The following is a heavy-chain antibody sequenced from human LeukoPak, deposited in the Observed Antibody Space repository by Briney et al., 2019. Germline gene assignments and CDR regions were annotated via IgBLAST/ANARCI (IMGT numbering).Heavy chain of an antibody. J-gene: IGHJ6*02. CDR3: ARAVAGTFGGYPFYYGMDV. V-gene: IGHV3-13*01. CDR1: GFTFSSYD. CDR2: IGTAGDT. Sequence: PGGSLRLSCAASGFTFSSYDMHWVRQATGKGLEWVSAIGTAGDTYYPGSVKGRFTIPRENAKNSLYLQMNSLRAEDTAVYYCARAVAGTFGGYPFYYGMDVWGQGTTVTVSS. D-gene: IGHD3-16*01.